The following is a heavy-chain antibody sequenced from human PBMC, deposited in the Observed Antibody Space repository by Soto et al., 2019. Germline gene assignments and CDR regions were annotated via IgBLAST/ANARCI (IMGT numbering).Heavy chain of an antibody. CDR1: GGSISSGGYY. J-gene: IGHJ4*02. CDR2: IYYSGST. CDR3: ARGRGYYDSSGYHKPGDFDY. Sequence: QVQLQESGPGLVKPSQTLSLTCTVSGGSISSGGYYWSWIRRHPGKGLEWIGYIYYSGSTYYNPSLKSRVTISVDTSKNQFSLKLSSVTAADTAVYYCARGRGYYDSSGYHKPGDFDYWGQGTLVTVSS. V-gene: IGHV4-31*03. D-gene: IGHD3-22*01.